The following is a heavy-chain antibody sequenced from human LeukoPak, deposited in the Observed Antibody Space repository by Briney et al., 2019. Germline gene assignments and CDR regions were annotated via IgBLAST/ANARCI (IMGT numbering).Heavy chain of an antibody. Sequence: ASVKVSCKASGYTFTSYGISWVRQDPGQGLEWMGWISAYNGNTNYAQKLQGRVTMTTDTSTSTAYMELRSLRSDDTAVYYCARAGKSTYYYGSGSYPDYWGQGTLVTVSS. J-gene: IGHJ4*02. V-gene: IGHV1-18*01. CDR2: ISAYNGNT. CDR1: GYTFTSYG. CDR3: ARAGKSTYYYGSGSYPDY. D-gene: IGHD3-10*01.